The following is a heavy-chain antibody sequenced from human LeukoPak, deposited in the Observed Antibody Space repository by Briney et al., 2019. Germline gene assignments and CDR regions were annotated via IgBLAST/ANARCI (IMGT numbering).Heavy chain of an antibody. CDR2: ICDNGGAT. CDR3: AKGFGGSCYSSIDY. D-gene: IGHD2-15*01. CDR1: GGSISSYY. Sequence: PSETLSLTCTVSGGSISSYYWSWIRQPPGKGLEWVSVICDNGGATYYADSVKGRFTISRDNSKNTLYLQMNSLRAEDTAVYYCAKGFGGSCYSSIDYWGQGTLVTVSS. J-gene: IGHJ4*02. V-gene: IGHV3-23*01.